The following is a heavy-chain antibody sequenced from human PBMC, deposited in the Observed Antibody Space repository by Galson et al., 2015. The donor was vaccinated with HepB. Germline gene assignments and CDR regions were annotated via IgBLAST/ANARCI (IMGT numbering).Heavy chain of an antibody. CDR1: GDSVSSNSAA. D-gene: IGHD6-19*01. J-gene: IGHJ6*02. Sequence: CAISGDSVSSNSAAWNWIRLSPSRGLEWLGRTYYRSKWINDYAASLKGRLTINPDTSKNQISLQLNSVTPEDTAVYYCSRDLFRSSVGQWLGRNQYYGLDIWGQGTTVTVS. CDR3: SRDLFRSSVGQWLGRNQYYGLDI. CDR2: TYYRSKWIN. V-gene: IGHV6-1*01.